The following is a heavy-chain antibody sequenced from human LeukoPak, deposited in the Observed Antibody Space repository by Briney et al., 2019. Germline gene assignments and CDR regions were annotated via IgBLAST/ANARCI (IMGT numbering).Heavy chain of an antibody. J-gene: IGHJ3*02. CDR1: GFTFNNYA. D-gene: IGHD3-22*01. V-gene: IGHV3-23*01. CDR2: ISASGGYT. CDR3: AKDSFYDNRPFDI. Sequence: SGGSLRLSCAASGFTFNNYAMSWVRQAPGKGLEWVSVISASGGYTSYADSVKGRFTISRDTSKNMLYLQLNSLRVEDTALYYCAKDSFYDNRPFDIWGQGTRVTVSS.